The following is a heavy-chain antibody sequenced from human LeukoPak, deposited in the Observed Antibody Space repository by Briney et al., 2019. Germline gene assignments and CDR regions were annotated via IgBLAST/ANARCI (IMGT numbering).Heavy chain of an antibody. Sequence: SETLSLTCAVYGGSFSGYYWSWIRQPPGKGLEWIGEINHSESTNYNPSLKSRVTISVDTSKNQFSLKLSSVTAADTAVYYCARGPPVLRYFDWLSGDAFDIWGQGTMVTVSS. D-gene: IGHD3-9*01. CDR3: ARGPPVLRYFDWLSGDAFDI. CDR2: INHSEST. V-gene: IGHV4-34*01. CDR1: GGSFSGYY. J-gene: IGHJ3*02.